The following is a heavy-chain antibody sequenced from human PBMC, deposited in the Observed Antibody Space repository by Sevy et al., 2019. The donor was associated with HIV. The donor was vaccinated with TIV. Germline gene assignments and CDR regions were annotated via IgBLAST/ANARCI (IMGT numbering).Heavy chain of an antibody. CDR2: VSSSADTI. CDR3: AKGDRTFYGLDV. D-gene: IGHD2-15*01. CDR1: GFTFSSYE. V-gene: IGHV3-48*03. J-gene: IGHJ6*02. Sequence: GGSLRLSCAASGFTFSSYEMNWVRQAPGKGLEWVSYVSSSADTIYYADSVRGRFTISRDNAKKSLYLQMNSLRAEDTAVYYCAKGDRTFYGLDVWGQGTTVTVSS.